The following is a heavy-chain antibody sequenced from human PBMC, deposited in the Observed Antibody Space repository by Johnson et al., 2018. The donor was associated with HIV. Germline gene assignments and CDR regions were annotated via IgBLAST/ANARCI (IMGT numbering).Heavy chain of an antibody. CDR3: ARDGPRRDAYDI. Sequence: VLLLESGGGLVQPGGSLRLSCVASGFTFSSYWMSWVRQAPGKGLEWVANIKKDGSDKYDVDSVKGRFTISRDNAKNSLYLQINGLRAEDMAVYYCARDGPRRDAYDIWGQGTMVTVSS. J-gene: IGHJ3*02. CDR1: GFTFSSYW. V-gene: IGHV3-7*01. CDR2: IKKDGSDK.